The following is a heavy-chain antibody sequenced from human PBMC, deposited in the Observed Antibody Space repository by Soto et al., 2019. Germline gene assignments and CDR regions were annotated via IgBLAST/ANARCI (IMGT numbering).Heavy chain of an antibody. D-gene: IGHD6-19*01. Sequence: GGSLRLSCAASGITFSSYSMNWVRQAPGKGLEWVSYISSTSSTIYYADSVKGRFTISRDNAKNSLYLQMNSLRAEDTAVYYCARVRSTQWLAQDYWGQGTLVTVSS. J-gene: IGHJ4*02. V-gene: IGHV3-48*01. CDR1: GITFSSYS. CDR3: ARVRSTQWLAQDY. CDR2: ISSTSSTI.